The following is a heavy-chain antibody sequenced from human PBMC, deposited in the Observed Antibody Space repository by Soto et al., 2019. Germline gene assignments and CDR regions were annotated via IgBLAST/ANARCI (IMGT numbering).Heavy chain of an antibody. J-gene: IGHJ4*02. Sequence: ESGGGVVQPGRSLRLSCAASGFTFSSYAMHWVRQAPGKGLEWVAVISYDGSNKYYADSVKGRFTISRDNSKNTLYLQMNGLRAEDTAVYYCAREDYDYVWGSYRPFDYWGQGTLVTVSS. CDR1: GFTFSSYA. CDR2: ISYDGSNK. V-gene: IGHV3-30-3*01. D-gene: IGHD3-16*02. CDR3: AREDYDYVWGSYRPFDY.